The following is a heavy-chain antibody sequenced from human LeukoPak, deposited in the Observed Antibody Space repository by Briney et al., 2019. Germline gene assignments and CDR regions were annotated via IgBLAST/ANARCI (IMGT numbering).Heavy chain of an antibody. CDR1: GGSVSSGSYY. CDR2: IYYSGST. J-gene: IGHJ3*02. Sequence: SETVSLTCIVSGGSVSSGSYYWSWIRQPPGKGLEWIGYIYYSGSTNYNPSLKSRVTISVDTSKNQFSLKLSSVTAADTAVFYCARVASGYDVFDIWGQGTMVTVSS. D-gene: IGHD3-3*01. V-gene: IGHV4-61*01. CDR3: ARVASGYDVFDI.